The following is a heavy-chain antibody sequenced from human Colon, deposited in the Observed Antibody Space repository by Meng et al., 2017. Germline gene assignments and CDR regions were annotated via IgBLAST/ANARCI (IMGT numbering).Heavy chain of an antibody. J-gene: IGHJ4*02. Sequence: QGLLQAPGPGLVKPSGTLSLTCTVSGGSISSNNWWSWVRQSPGRGLEWIGEIYQSGSTNYSPSLKSRVTISLDKSKNQFSLKVSYMTAADTAVYFCARVPTTVDPFESWGQGTLVTVSS. CDR1: GGSISSNNW. CDR3: ARVPTTVDPFES. V-gene: IGHV4-4*02. D-gene: IGHD4-23*01. CDR2: IYQSGST.